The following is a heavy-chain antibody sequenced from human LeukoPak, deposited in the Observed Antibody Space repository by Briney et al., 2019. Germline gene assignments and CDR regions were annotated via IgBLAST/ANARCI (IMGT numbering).Heavy chain of an antibody. Sequence: GGSLTLSCAASGLTFNSYWFHWVRQAPGKGLVWVSRIDNYESDSHYVDSVKGGLTISSDSADSALYVQMNGLGADDTAVYYCARGGYDYAFDIWGQGTMVTVSS. V-gene: IGHV3-74*01. J-gene: IGHJ3*02. CDR3: ARGGYDYAFDI. CDR2: IDNYESDS. CDR1: GLTFNSYW. D-gene: IGHD3-16*01.